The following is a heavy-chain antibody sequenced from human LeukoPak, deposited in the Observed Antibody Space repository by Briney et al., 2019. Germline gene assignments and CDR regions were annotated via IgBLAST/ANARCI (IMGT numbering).Heavy chain of an antibody. CDR2: IYSGGST. CDR1: GFTVSSNY. D-gene: IGHD1-26*01. J-gene: IGHJ5*02. Sequence: GGSLRLSCAASGFTVSSNYMSWVRQAPGKGLEWVSVIYSGGSTYYADSVKGRFTISRDNSKNTLYLRMNSLRAEDTAVYYCARGGGSYWSGWFDPWGQGTLVTVSS. CDR3: ARGGGSYWSGWFDP. V-gene: IGHV3-53*01.